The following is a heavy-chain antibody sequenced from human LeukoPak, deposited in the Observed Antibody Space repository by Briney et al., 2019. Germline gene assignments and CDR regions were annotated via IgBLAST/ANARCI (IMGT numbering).Heavy chain of an antibody. Sequence: GASVKVSCKASGYTFMRYDINWVRQAAGQGLEWMGWMNPNSANTGYAEKFQGRVTITRNTSISTAYMELSSLRSEDTAVYYCARTSITIFGVVHPLDIWGQGTMVTVSS. CDR1: GYTFMRYD. CDR2: MNPNSANT. D-gene: IGHD3-3*01. V-gene: IGHV1-8*03. CDR3: ARTSITIFGVVHPLDI. J-gene: IGHJ3*02.